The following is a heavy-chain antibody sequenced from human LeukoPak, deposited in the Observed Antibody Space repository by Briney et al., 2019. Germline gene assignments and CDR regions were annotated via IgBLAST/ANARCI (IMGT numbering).Heavy chain of an antibody. CDR1: GGSFSGYY. J-gene: IGHJ4*02. V-gene: IGHV4-34*01. Sequence: SETLSLTCAVYGGSFSGYYWSWIRQPPGKGLEWIGEINHSGSTNYNPSLKSRVTISVDTSKNQFSLKLSSVTAADTAVYYCARAGTGVDYWGQGTLVTVSS. CDR2: INHSGST. CDR3: ARAGTGVDY. D-gene: IGHD3-10*01.